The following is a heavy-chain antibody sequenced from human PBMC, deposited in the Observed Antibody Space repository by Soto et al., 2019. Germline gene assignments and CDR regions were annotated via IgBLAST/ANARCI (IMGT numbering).Heavy chain of an antibody. Sequence: QVQLVQSGAEVKKPGASVKVSCKASGYTLTSYGISWVRQAPGQGLEWMGWISAYNGNTNYAQKLQGRVTVTTDTSTSTAYMELRSLRSDDTAVYYCASQAAGTGFGAFDIWGQGTMVTVSS. J-gene: IGHJ3*02. CDR3: ASQAAGTGFGAFDI. CDR2: ISAYNGNT. CDR1: GYTLTSYG. V-gene: IGHV1-18*01. D-gene: IGHD6-13*01.